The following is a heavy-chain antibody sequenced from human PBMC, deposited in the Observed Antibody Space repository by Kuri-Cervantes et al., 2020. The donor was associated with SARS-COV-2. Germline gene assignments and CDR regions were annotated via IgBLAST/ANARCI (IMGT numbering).Heavy chain of an antibody. CDR3: ARVVVVPAAQAPYYYYYMDV. D-gene: IGHD2-2*01. CDR2: MNPNSGNT. CDR1: GYTFTSYD. Sequence: ASVKVSCKASGYTFTSYDINWVRQATGQGLEWMGWMNPNSGNTGYAQKFQGRVTMTTDTSTSTAYMELRSLRSDDTAVYYCARVVVVPAAQAPYYYYYMDVWGKGTTVTVSS. J-gene: IGHJ6*03. V-gene: IGHV1-8*02.